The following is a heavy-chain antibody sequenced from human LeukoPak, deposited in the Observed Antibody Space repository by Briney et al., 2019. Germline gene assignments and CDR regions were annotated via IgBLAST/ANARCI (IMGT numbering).Heavy chain of an antibody. V-gene: IGHV5-51*01. CDR3: ARRDSDWNYFDY. CDR2: IYPGDSNT. CDR1: GYTFPNYW. J-gene: IGHJ4*02. Sequence: GESLKISCKGSGYTFPNYWIGWVRQMPGKGLEWMGIIYPGDSNTRYSPSFQGQVTMSADKSINTAYLQWSSLKASDTAMYYCARRDSDWNYFDYWGQGTLVTVSP. D-gene: IGHD1-1*01.